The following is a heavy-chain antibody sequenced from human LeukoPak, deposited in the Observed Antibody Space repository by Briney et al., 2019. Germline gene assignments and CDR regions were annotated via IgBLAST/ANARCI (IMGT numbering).Heavy chain of an antibody. J-gene: IGHJ5*02. D-gene: IGHD3-9*01. CDR1: GGSISSGSYY. CDR3: ARVKALRYFDWLQNHYQTFDP. Sequence: PSETLSLTCTVSGGSISSGSYYWSWIRQPAGKGLEWIGRIYTSGSTNYNPSLKSRVTISVDTAKNQFSLQLSSVPAADTAVYYCARVKALRYFDWLQNHYQTFDPWGQGTLVTVSS. CDR2: IYTSGST. V-gene: IGHV4-61*02.